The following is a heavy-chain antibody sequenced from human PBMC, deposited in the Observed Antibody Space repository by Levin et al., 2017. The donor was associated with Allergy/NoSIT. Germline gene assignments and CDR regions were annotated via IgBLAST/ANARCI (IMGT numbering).Heavy chain of an antibody. J-gene: IGHJ6*02. CDR2: ISYDGSNK. CDR3: ARGAMAGYGMDV. V-gene: IGHV3-30-3*01. Sequence: GESLKISCAASGFTFSSYAMHWVRQAPGKGLEWVAVISYDGSNKYYADSVKGRFTISRDNSKNTLYLQMNSLRAEDTAVYYCARGAMAGYGMDVWGQGTTVTVSS. D-gene: IGHD5-18*01. CDR1: GFTFSSYA.